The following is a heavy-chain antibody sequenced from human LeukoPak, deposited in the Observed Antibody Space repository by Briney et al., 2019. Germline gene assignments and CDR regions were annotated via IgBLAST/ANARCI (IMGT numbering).Heavy chain of an antibody. V-gene: IGHV4-38-2*02. CDR3: AREGVVDIVATAEGDFDY. Sequence: PSETLSLTCTVSGYSIRSGYYWGWIRQPPGKGLEWIGSIYHSGSTYYNPSLKSRVTISLDTSKNQFSLKLSSVTAADTAVYYCAREGVVDIVATAEGDFDYWGQGTLVTVSS. J-gene: IGHJ4*02. D-gene: IGHD5-12*01. CDR2: IYHSGST. CDR1: GYSIRSGYY.